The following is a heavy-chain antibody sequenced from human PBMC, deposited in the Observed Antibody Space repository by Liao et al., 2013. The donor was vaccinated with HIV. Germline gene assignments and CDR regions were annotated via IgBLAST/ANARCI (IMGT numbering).Heavy chain of an antibody. D-gene: IGHD1-26*01. V-gene: IGHV4-61*02. CDR3: ARVVGGTYLHWYFDL. CDR1: GGSISGSPYS. Sequence: QVQLQESGPGLVKPSQTLSLTCTVSGGSISGSPYSWTWVRQPAGKGLQWIGRIYASGSTSYNPSLKSRVTLSVDTSKNQFSLKLSSVTAADTAVYYCARVVGGTYLHWYFDLWGRGTLVTVSS. J-gene: IGHJ2*01. CDR2: IYASGST.